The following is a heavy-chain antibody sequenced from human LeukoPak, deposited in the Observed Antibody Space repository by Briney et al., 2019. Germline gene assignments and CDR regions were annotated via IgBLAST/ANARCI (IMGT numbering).Heavy chain of an antibody. Sequence: PSETLSLTCTVSGGSISSYYWSWIRQPPGKGLEWIGYIYYSGGTNYNPSLKSRVTISVDTSKNQFSLKLSSVTAADTAVYYCARERSAAAPYYYGMDVWGQGTTVTVSS. D-gene: IGHD6-13*01. CDR1: GGSISSYY. V-gene: IGHV4-59*12. CDR2: IYYSGGT. CDR3: ARERSAAAPYYYGMDV. J-gene: IGHJ6*02.